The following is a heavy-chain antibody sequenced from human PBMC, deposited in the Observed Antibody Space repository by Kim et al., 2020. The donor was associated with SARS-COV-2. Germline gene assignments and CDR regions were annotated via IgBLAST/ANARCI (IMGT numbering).Heavy chain of an antibody. Sequence: SETLSLTCTVSGGSISSGSYYWSWIRQPAGKGLEWIGRIYTSGSTNYNPSLKSRVTISVDTSKNQFSLKLSSVTAADTAVYYCAREPRDYYDSSGYYYYYYGMDVWGQGTTVTVSS. J-gene: IGHJ6*02. CDR3: AREPRDYYDSSGYYYYYYGMDV. CDR1: GGSISSGSYY. D-gene: IGHD3-22*01. V-gene: IGHV4-61*02. CDR2: IYTSGST.